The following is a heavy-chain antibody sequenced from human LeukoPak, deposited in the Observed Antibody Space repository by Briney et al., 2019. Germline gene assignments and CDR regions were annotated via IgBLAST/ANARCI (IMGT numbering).Heavy chain of an antibody. CDR1: GFTFDDYA. V-gene: IGHV3-9*01. CDR2: ISWNSGSI. Sequence: GGSARLSCAASGFTFDDYAMHWVRQAPGKGLEWVSGISWNSGSIGYADSVKGRFTISRDNSKNTLYLQMNSLRAEDTAVYYCAKGARAVAGAHFDYWGQGTLVTVSS. J-gene: IGHJ4*02. CDR3: AKGARAVAGAHFDY. D-gene: IGHD6-19*01.